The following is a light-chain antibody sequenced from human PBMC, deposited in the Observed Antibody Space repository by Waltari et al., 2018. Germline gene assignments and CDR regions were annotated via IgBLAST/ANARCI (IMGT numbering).Light chain of an antibody. V-gene: IGKV1-8*01. CDR1: QGISSY. Sequence: AIRMTQSPSSLSASTGHRVTITCRASQGISSYLAWYQQKPGKAPKLLIYAASTLQSGVPSRFSGSGSGTDFTLTISCLQSEDFATYYCQQYYSYPPFTFGPGTKVDIK. CDR3: QQYYSYPPFT. J-gene: IGKJ3*01. CDR2: AAS.